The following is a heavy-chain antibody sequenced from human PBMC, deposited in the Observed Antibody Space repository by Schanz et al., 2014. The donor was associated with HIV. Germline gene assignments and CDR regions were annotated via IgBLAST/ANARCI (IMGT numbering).Heavy chain of an antibody. J-gene: IGHJ4*02. CDR1: GFTFDDCA. V-gene: IGHV3-9*01. D-gene: IGHD3-3*02. Sequence: VQLVESGGGLVQPGRSLRLSCIASGFTFDDCAMHWVRQLPGKGLEWVSGISWSGRNVGYATSVRDRVAISRDNAKNSLYLQMNNLTPEDTAFYYCAKGGENPSIGNHFYFDYWGQGILVTVSP. CDR2: ISWSGRNV. CDR3: AKGGENPSIGNHFYFDY.